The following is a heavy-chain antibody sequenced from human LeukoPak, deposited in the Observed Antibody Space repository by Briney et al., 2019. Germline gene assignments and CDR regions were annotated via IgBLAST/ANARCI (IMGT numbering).Heavy chain of an antibody. CDR1: GDSVSSNSAA. CDR3: ARAWRGYSGYDWIAGESMDV. J-gene: IGHJ6*03. V-gene: IGHV6-1*01. Sequence: SQTLSLTCAISGDSVSSNSAAWNWIRQSPLRGLEWLGRTYYRSKWYNDYAVSVKSRITINPDTSKNQFSLQLNSVTPEDTAVYYCARAWRGYSGYDWIAGESMDVWGKGTTVTISS. CDR2: TYYRSKWYN. D-gene: IGHD5-12*01.